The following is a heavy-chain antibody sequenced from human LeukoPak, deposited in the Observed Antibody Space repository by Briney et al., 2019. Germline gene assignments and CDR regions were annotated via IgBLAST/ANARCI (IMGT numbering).Heavy chain of an antibody. CDR3: AVTATPGHYFDY. V-gene: IGHV4-39*01. CDR1: GGYISTNSYY. D-gene: IGHD2-15*01. J-gene: IGHJ4*02. CDR2: MYYSGTT. Sequence: SSETLSLTCTVSGGYISTNSYYWGWVRQPPGKGREWIGSMYYSGTTYYNPSLKSRVTISVDTSKNQFSLKLSSLTAADTAVYYCAVTATPGHYFDYWGQGSLVTVSS.